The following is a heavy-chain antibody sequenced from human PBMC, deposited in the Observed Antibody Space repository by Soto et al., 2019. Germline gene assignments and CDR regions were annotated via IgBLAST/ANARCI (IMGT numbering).Heavy chain of an antibody. CDR3: ARYIGYCSGGSCHAFDI. D-gene: IGHD2-15*01. CDR1: GCSISSYY. Sequence: QVQLQESGPGLVKPSETLSLTCTVSGCSISSYYWSWIRQPPGKGLEWIGYIYYSGSTNYNPSLKSRVTISVDTSKNQFSLKLSSVTAVDTAVYYCARYIGYCSGGSCHAFDIWGQGTMVTVSS. CDR2: IYYSGST. J-gene: IGHJ3*02. V-gene: IGHV4-59*01.